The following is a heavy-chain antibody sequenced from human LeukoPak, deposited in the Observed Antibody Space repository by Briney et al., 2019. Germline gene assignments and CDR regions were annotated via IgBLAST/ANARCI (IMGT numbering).Heavy chain of an antibody. D-gene: IGHD1-26*01. CDR1: GYTFTDYH. CDR3: ARDGVGGTHIDH. V-gene: IGHV1-18*01. CDR2: ISTYTGIT. J-gene: IGHJ4*02. Sequence: VASVKVSCKASGYTFTDYHINWVRQAPGQGLERMGWISTYTGITNYAQELQGRVTMTTDTSATTAYLEVTSLRSDDTAVYYCARDGVGGTHIDHWGQGTLVTVSS.